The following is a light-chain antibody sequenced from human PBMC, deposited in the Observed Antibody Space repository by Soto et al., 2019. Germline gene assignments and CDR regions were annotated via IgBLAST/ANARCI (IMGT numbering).Light chain of an antibody. CDR1: EDISNY. CDR3: QKYNRAPWT. CDR2: GAS. Sequence: DIQMTQSPSSLSASVGDRVTITCRASEDISNYLAWYQQKPGKVPKLLIYGASTLQSGVPSRFSGSGSGTDFTLTISSLQTEDVATYSCQKYNRAPWTFCQGTNLQSK. J-gene: IGKJ1*01. V-gene: IGKV1-27*01.